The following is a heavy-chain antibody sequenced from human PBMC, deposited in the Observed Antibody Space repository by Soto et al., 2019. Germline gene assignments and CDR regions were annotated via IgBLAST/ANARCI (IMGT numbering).Heavy chain of an antibody. Sequence: GGSLRLSCAASGFTFSSYSMNWVRQAPGKGLEWVSSISSSSSYIYYADSVKGRFTISRDNAKNSLYLQMNSLRAEDTAVYFCARDWGGDAGLYWYFDFWGRGTLVTV. V-gene: IGHV3-21*04. D-gene: IGHD3-10*01. J-gene: IGHJ2*01. CDR2: ISSSSSYI. CDR3: ARDWGGDAGLYWYFDF. CDR1: GFTFSSYS.